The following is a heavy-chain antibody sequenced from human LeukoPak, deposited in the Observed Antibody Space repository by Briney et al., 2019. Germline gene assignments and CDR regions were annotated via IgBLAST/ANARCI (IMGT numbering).Heavy chain of an antibody. J-gene: IGHJ4*02. CDR1: GYTLTELS. Sequence: GASVKVSCKVSGYTLTELSMHWVRQAPGKGLEGMGGFDPENGETIYAQKFQGRVTMTEDTSTDTAYMELSSLRSEDTAVYYCATIDGHYDSSGYWGQGTLVTVSS. CDR2: FDPENGET. CDR3: ATIDGHYDSSGY. D-gene: IGHD3-22*01. V-gene: IGHV1-24*01.